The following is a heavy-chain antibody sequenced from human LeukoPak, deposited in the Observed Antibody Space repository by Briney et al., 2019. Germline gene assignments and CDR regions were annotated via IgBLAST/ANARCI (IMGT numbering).Heavy chain of an antibody. CDR3: ARDPSGGDSSGCFDY. V-gene: IGHV3-7*01. CDR2: IKQDGSEK. Sequence: GGSLRLSCAASGFTFSSYWMSWVRQAPGKGREWVANIKQDGSEKYYVDSVKGRFTISRDNAKNSLYLQMNSLRAEDTAVYYCARDPSGGDSSGCFDYWGQGTLVTVSS. CDR1: GFTFSSYW. D-gene: IGHD3-22*01. J-gene: IGHJ4*02.